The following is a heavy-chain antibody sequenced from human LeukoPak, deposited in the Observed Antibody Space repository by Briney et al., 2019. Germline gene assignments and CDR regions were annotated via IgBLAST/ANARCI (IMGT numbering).Heavy chain of an antibody. CDR3: ARDRRITIFGVVTLHAFDI. Sequence: SETLSLTCTVSGGSISSYYWSWIRQPPGKGLKWIGYIYYSGSTNYNPSLKSRVTISVDTSKNQFSLKLSSVTAADTAVYYCARDRRITIFGVVTLHAFDIWGQGTMVTVSS. D-gene: IGHD3-3*01. J-gene: IGHJ3*02. V-gene: IGHV4-59*01. CDR1: GGSISSYY. CDR2: IYYSGST.